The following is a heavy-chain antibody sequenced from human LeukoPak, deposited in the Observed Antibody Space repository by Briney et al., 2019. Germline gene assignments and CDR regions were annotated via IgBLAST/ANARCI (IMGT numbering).Heavy chain of an antibody. CDR1: GGSISSGGYY. CDR3: ARGRWELLDY. Sequence: SETLSLTCTVSGGSISSGGYYWSWIRQHPGKGLEWIGYIYYSGSTNYNPSLKSRVTISVDTSKNQFSLKLSSVTAADTAVYYCARGRWELLDYWGRGTLVTVSS. D-gene: IGHD1-26*01. V-gene: IGHV4-31*03. CDR2: IYYSGST. J-gene: IGHJ4*02.